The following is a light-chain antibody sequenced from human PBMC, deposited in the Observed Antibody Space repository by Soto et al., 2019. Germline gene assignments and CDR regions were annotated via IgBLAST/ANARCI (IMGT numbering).Light chain of an antibody. CDR3: SSYTSSSTYV. CDR2: EVS. CDR1: SSDVGAYNY. J-gene: IGLJ1*01. Sequence: QSVLTQPASVSGSPGQSITISCTGTSSDVGAYNYVSWYQQHPGKAPKLMIYEVSNRPSGVSNRFSGSKSGNTASLTISGLQAEDEADYHCSSYTSSSTYVFGTGTKGTVL. V-gene: IGLV2-14*01.